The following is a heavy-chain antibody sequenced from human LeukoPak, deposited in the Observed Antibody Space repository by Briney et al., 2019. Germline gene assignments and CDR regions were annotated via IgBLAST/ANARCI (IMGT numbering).Heavy chain of an antibody. J-gene: IGHJ4*02. Sequence: SETLSLTCGVSGGSISSRSHYWGWIRQSPGKGLEWIGTIYYSGTTFYNPSLQSRVSISVDTSRNQFSLRLNSVTAADTAVYYCARRTDYDFWSGNQYYFDYWGQGTLVTVSS. V-gene: IGHV4-39*01. D-gene: IGHD3-3*01. CDR1: GGSISSRSHY. CDR3: ARRTDYDFWSGNQYYFDY. CDR2: IYYSGTT.